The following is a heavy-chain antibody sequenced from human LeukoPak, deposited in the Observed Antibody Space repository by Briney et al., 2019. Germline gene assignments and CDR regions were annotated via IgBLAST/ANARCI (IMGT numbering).Heavy chain of an antibody. V-gene: IGHV3-48*01. Sequence: GGSLRLSCAASGFTFSDYSMNWVRQAPGKGLEWVSYISGSSNFMYYADSVRGRFTISRDNSKNTLYLRMNSLRAEDTAVYYWAKDPHKELLWLGELGLSWGQEPLVTVSS. CDR3: AKDPHKELLWLGELGLS. J-gene: IGHJ4*02. D-gene: IGHD3-10*01. CDR2: ISGSSNFM. CDR1: GFTFSDYS.